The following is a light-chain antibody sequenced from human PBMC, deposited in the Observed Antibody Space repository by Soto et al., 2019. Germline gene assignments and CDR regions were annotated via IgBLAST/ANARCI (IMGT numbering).Light chain of an antibody. J-gene: IGKJ2*01. V-gene: IGKV3-15*01. CDR1: QSVSSN. CDR3: QQYNNWPPYT. CDR2: GAS. Sequence: EIVMTQSPATLSVSPGERATLSCRASQSVSSNLAWYQQNPGQTPRLLIYGASTRATGIPARFSGSGSGTEFILTISSLQSADVAVYYCQQYNNWPPYTFGQGTKLEIK.